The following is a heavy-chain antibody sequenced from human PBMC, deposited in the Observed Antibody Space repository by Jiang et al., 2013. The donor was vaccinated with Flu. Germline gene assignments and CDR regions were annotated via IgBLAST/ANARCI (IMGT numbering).Heavy chain of an antibody. J-gene: IGHJ4*02. CDR3: ASGWAFNS. Sequence: SQTLSLTCAISGDSVSSDSGAWNWIRQSPSRGPEWLGRTYYRSKWYNDYAVSVKSRITINPDTSKNQFSLQLSSVTPEDTAVYYCASGWAFNSWGQGTLVTVSS. CDR1: GDSVSSDSGA. D-gene: IGHD1-26*01. V-gene: IGHV6-1*01. CDR2: TYYRSKWYN.